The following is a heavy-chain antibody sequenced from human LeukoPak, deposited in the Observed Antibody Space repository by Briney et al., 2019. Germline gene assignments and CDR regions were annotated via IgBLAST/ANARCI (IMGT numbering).Heavy chain of an antibody. CDR1: GFTFSSYG. CDR3: AKAPSGLWFGFLGY. Sequence: GGSLRLSCAASGFTFSSYGMQWVRQAPGKGLEWVAVISYDGSNKYYADSVKGRFTISRDNSKNTLYLQMNSLRAEDTAVYYCAKAPSGLWFGFLGYWGQGTLVTVSS. V-gene: IGHV3-30*18. J-gene: IGHJ4*02. CDR2: ISYDGSNK. D-gene: IGHD3-10*01.